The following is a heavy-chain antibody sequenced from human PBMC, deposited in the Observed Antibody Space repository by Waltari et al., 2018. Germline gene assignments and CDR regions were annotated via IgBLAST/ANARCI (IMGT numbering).Heavy chain of an antibody. CDR2: IIPIFGTA. Sequence: QVQLVQSGAEVKKPGSSVKVSCKASGGTFSSYAISWVRQAPGQGLEWMGGIIPIFGTANYEQKFQGRVTITADESTSTAYMELSSLRSEDTAVYYCARDGGYCSSTSCFYYYYYGMDVWGQGTTVIVSS. CDR1: GGTFSSYA. J-gene: IGHJ6*02. V-gene: IGHV1-69*01. D-gene: IGHD2-2*03. CDR3: ARDGGYCSSTSCFYYYYYGMDV.